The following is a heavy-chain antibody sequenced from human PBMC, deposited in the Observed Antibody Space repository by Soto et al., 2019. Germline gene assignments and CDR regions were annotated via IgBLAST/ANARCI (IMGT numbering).Heavy chain of an antibody. D-gene: IGHD2-15*01. CDR2: MNPNTGNS. CDR3: ARGIATGQLDP. J-gene: IGHJ5*02. CDR1: GYTFTSSD. V-gene: IGHV1-8*01. Sequence: ASVKVSCKASGYTFTSSDINWVRQAPGQGLEWMGWMNPNTGNSGFAQKFQGRVTMTSDTSTSTAYMDLSSLRSEDTAVYYCARGIATGQLDPWGQGTLVTVSS.